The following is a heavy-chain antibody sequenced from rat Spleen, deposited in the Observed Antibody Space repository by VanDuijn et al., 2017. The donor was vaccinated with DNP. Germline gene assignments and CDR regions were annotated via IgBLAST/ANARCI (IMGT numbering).Heavy chain of an antibody. D-gene: IGHD1-4*01. CDR2: IRNKAKGYTT. V-gene: IGHV7-7*01. Sequence: EVKLLESGGGLVQPGGSLRLSCAGSGFTFTDFYMSWIRQPPGKAPEWLGVIRNKAKGYTTEYNPSVKGRFTISRDNNQNILYLQMSTLRAEDTAIYYCTRDTGVTVDYWGQGVMVTVSS. CDR1: GFTFTDFY. J-gene: IGHJ2*01. CDR3: TRDTGVTVDY.